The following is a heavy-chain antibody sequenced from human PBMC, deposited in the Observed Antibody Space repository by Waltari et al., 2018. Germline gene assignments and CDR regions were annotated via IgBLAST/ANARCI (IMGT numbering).Heavy chain of an antibody. Sequence: EVQLVESGGGLVKPGGSLRLSCAASGSTFSSYSMTWVRQAPGKGLEWVSSISSSSSYIYYADSVKGRFTISRDNAKNSLYLQMNSLRAEDTAVYYCARGYMTTVTTLGYWGQGTLVTVSS. CDR3: ARGYMTTVTTLGY. J-gene: IGHJ4*02. CDR2: ISSSSSYI. CDR1: GSTFSSYS. D-gene: IGHD4-17*01. V-gene: IGHV3-21*01.